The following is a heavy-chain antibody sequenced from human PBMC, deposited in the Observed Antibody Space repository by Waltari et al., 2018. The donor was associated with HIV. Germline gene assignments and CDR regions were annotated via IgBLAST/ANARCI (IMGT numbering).Heavy chain of an antibody. Sequence: QQQLQESGPGLVKPSETLSLTCNVSGGSISSSIYYRTCLRQLRGKGLEWSGSLFHSGSTYYSPSLRSRATISGDMSANRFSLKLTSVTATDTAVYFCARHCLQKGWLPQLKYYYGMDVWGQGTTVIVSS. J-gene: IGHJ6*02. V-gene: IGHV4-39*01. CDR3: ARHCLQKGWLPQLKYYYGMDV. D-gene: IGHD1-1*01. CDR2: LFHSGST. CDR1: GGSISSSIYY.